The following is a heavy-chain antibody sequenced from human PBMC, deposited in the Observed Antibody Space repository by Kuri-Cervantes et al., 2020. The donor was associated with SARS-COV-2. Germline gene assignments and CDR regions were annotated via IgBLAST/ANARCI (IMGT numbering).Heavy chain of an antibody. CDR2: ISGNGKFT. CDR1: GFTFSSYG. Sequence: GGSLRLSCSASGFTFSSYGMHWVRQAPGKGLEYLSVISGNGKFTYNTDSVRGRFTISRDNSNNMLFLHMNSLRVEDTAVYYCVKDVYGGFSFDSWGQGTVVTVSS. J-gene: IGHJ4*02. D-gene: IGHD2-15*01. CDR3: VKDVYGGFSFDS. V-gene: IGHV3-64D*06.